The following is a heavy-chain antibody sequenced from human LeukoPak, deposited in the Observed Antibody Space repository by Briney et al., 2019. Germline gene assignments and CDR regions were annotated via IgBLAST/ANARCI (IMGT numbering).Heavy chain of an antibody. Sequence: PGGSLRLSCAASGFTFSSYAMSWVRQAPGKGLEWVSGISGSGGSTYYTESVKGRFTISRDNSKNTLFLQMNSLRVEDTAVYYCAKDIKGTNYGGNGGIDYWGQGTLVTVSS. V-gene: IGHV3-23*01. CDR2: ISGSGGST. J-gene: IGHJ4*02. CDR1: GFTFSSYA. CDR3: AKDIKGTNYGGNGGIDY. D-gene: IGHD4-23*01.